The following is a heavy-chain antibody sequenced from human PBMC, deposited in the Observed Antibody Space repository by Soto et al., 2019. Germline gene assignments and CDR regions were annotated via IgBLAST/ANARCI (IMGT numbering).Heavy chain of an antibody. CDR2: ISAYNGNA. D-gene: IGHD3-3*01. Sequence: ASVKVSCKASGYTFTSYGISWVRQAPGQGLEWMGWISAYNGNANYAQKLQGRVTMTTDTSTSTAYMELRSLRSDDTAVYYCARDRPIFGLVIIGLGGYYYGMDVWGQGTTVTVSS. J-gene: IGHJ6*02. CDR3: ARDRPIFGLVIIGLGGYYYGMDV. V-gene: IGHV1-18*01. CDR1: GYTFTSYG.